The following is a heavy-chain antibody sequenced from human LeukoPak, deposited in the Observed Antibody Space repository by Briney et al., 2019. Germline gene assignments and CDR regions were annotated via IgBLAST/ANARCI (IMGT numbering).Heavy chain of an antibody. CDR3: AREGSSGQGWYAFDI. J-gene: IGHJ3*02. Sequence: GASVKVSCKTSGFTFTGYYVQWVRQAPGQGPEWVGWMYFNSGATRFAPKFQGRVTMTRDTSISTAYMEFSSLRSDDTAMYYCAREGSSGQGWYAFDIWGQGTMLTVSS. CDR1: GFTFTGYY. V-gene: IGHV1-2*02. D-gene: IGHD6-19*01. CDR2: MYFNSGAT.